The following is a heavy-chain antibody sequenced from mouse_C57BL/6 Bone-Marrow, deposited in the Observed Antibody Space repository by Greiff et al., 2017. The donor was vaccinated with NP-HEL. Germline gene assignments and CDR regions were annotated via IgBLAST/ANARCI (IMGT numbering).Heavy chain of an antibody. Sequence: EVKLMESGGDLVKPGGSLKLSCAASGFTFSSYGMSWVRQTPDKRLEWVATISSGGSYTYYPDSVKGRFTISRDNAKNTLYLQMSSLKSEDTAMYYCARHRWLLRRYFDYWGQGTTLTVSS. V-gene: IGHV5-6*01. CDR2: ISSGGSYT. CDR1: GFTFSSYG. D-gene: IGHD2-3*01. CDR3: ARHRWLLRRYFDY. J-gene: IGHJ2*01.